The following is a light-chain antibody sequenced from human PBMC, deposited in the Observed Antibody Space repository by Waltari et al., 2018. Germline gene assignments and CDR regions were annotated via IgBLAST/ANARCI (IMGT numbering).Light chain of an antibody. CDR1: QSVISSY. CDR2: DAS. J-gene: IGKJ1*01. V-gene: IGKV3D-20*01. CDR3: QQYGSSPT. Sequence: EIVLTQSPATLSLSPGERATLSCGASQSVISSYLAWYQQKPGLAPRLLIYDASSRATGMPDRFSGSGSGTDFTLTISRLEPEDFAVYYCQQYGSSPTFGQGTKVEIK.